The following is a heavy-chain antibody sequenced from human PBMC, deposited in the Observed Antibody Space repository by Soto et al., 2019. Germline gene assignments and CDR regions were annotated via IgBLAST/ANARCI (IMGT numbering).Heavy chain of an antibody. D-gene: IGHD2-2*01. Sequence: SQTLSLTCAISGDSVSSNSAAWNGIRQSPSRGLEWLGRTYYRSKWYNDYAVSVKSRITINPDTSKNQFSLQLNSVTPEDTAVYYCAREGYCSSTSCYPNYYYMDVWGKGTTVTVSS. V-gene: IGHV6-1*01. J-gene: IGHJ6*03. CDR3: AREGYCSSTSCYPNYYYMDV. CDR2: TYYRSKWYN. CDR1: GDSVSSNSAA.